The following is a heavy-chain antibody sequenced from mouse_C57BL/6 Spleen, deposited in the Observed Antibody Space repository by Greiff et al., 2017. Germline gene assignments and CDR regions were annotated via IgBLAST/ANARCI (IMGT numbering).Heavy chain of an antibody. D-gene: IGHD1-1*01. J-gene: IGHJ2*01. Sequence: EVQVVESGGGLVKPGGSLKLSCAASGFTFSSYAMSWVRQTPEKRLEWVATISDGGSYTYYPDNVKGRFTISRDNAKNNLYLQMSHLKSEDTAMYYCARDEDGNRFDYWGQGTTLTVSS. CDR3: ARDEDGNRFDY. CDR1: GFTFSSYA. CDR2: ISDGGSYT. V-gene: IGHV5-4*01.